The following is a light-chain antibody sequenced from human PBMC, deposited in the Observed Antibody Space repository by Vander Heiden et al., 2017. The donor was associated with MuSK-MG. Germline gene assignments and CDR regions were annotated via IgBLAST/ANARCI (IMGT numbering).Light chain of an antibody. V-gene: IGKV3D-20*01. CDR2: DAS. J-gene: IGKJ5*01. CDR1: QSVRSSY. CDR3: QQEGSSPIT. Sequence: EIVLTQSPATLSLSPGEGAALSCGASQSVRSSYLAWYQQKPGLAPRLLIYDASNRATGIPERFSGSGSGTNFTLTISRLEPEDFAVYYCQQEGSSPITFGQGTLVEIK.